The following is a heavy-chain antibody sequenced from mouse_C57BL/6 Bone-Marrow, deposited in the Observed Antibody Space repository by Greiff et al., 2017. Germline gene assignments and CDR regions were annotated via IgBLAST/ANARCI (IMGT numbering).Heavy chain of an antibody. CDR1: GFTFSDYY. CDR3: ARDNYYAAFDY. V-gene: IGHV5-16*01. Sequence: EVQLQESEGGLEQPGSSMKLSCTASGFTFSDYYMAWVRQVPEKGLEWVANINYDGSSTYYLDSLKSRFIISRDNAKNILYLQMSSLKSEDTATYYCARDNYYAAFDYWGQGTTLTVSS. J-gene: IGHJ2*01. CDR2: INYDGSST. D-gene: IGHD1-1*01.